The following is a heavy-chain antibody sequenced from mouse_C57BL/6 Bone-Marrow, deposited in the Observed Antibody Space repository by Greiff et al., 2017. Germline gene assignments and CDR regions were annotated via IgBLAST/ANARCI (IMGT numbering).Heavy chain of an antibody. CDR1: GYTFTSYW. CDR2: IYPGSGST. Sequence: QVQLQQPGAELVKPGASVKMSCKASGYTFTSYWITWVKQRPGQGLEWIGDIYPGSGSTNYNEKFKSKATLTVDTSSSTAYMQLSSLTSEDSAVYYCASERIYDGYYDYFDYWGQGTTLTVSS. CDR3: ASERIYDGYYDYFDY. J-gene: IGHJ2*01. D-gene: IGHD2-3*01. V-gene: IGHV1-55*01.